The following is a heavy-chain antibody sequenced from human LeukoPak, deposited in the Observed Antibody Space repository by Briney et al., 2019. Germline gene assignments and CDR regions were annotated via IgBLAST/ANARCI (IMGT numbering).Heavy chain of an antibody. CDR3: ARGRGYSGS. Sequence: GGSLRLSCAASVFTFSSYWMSWVRQAPGKGLEWVANIKQDGSEKYYVDSVKGRFTISRDNAKNSLYLQMNSLRAEDTAVYYCARGRGYSGSWGQGTLVTVSS. D-gene: IGHD5-12*01. CDR2: IKQDGSEK. J-gene: IGHJ5*02. CDR1: VFTFSSYW. V-gene: IGHV3-7*01.